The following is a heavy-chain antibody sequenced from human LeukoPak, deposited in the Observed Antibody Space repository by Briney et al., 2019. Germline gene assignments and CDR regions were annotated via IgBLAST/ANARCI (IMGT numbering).Heavy chain of an antibody. D-gene: IGHD6-13*01. CDR3: ARDLAAAGSLFDY. CDR1: GGSISSYY. J-gene: IGHJ4*02. Sequence: PSETLSLTCTVSGGSISSYYWSWIRQPPGKGLEWIGYIYYSGSTNYNPSLKSRVTISVDTSKNQFSLKLSSVTAADTAVYYCARDLAAAGSLFDYWGQGTLVTVSS. V-gene: IGHV4-59*01. CDR2: IYYSGST.